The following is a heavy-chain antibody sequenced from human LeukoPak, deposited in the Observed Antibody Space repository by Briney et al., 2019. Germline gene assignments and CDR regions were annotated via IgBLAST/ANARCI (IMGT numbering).Heavy chain of an antibody. CDR1: GFTFIHYV. V-gene: IGHV3-23*01. Sequence: GGSLRLSCAASGFTFIHYVMTWVRQAPGKGLERVSAMSGSAVYTYDADSVKGRFTISRDNSKNTLYLKINSLRADDTAVYYCARDRWTTVTGGGFDYWGQGTLVTVSS. J-gene: IGHJ4*02. CDR3: ARDRWTTVTGGGFDY. CDR2: MSGSAVYT. D-gene: IGHD4-17*01.